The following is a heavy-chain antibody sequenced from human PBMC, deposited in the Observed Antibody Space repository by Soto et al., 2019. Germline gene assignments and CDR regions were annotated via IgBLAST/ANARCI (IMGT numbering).Heavy chain of an antibody. D-gene: IGHD5-12*01. CDR2: ISSSSSYI. CDR1: GFTFSSYS. J-gene: IGHJ2*01. V-gene: IGHV3-21*01. CDR3: ARVAGDKRDGYNYWYFDL. Sequence: GGSLRLSCAASGFTFSSYSMNWVRQAPGKGLEWVSSISSSSSYIYYADSVKGRFTISRDNAKNSLYLQMNSLRAEDTAVYYCARVAGDKRDGYNYWYFDLWGRGTLVTVSS.